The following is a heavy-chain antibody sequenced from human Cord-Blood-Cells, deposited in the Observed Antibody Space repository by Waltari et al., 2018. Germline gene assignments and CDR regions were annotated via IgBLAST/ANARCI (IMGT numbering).Heavy chain of an antibody. D-gene: IGHD2-15*01. CDR1: GFTFSSFG. J-gene: IGHJ2*01. V-gene: IGHV3-30*18. Sequence: QVALVESGGGVVQPGRSLGLSCAGSGFTFSSFGVHWVRQAQGKGLEWVAVISYDGSNKYYADSVKGRFTISRDNSKNTLYLQMNSLRAEDTAVYYCAKTTLLWYFDLWGRGTLVTVSS. CDR3: AKTTLLWYFDL. CDR2: ISYDGSNK.